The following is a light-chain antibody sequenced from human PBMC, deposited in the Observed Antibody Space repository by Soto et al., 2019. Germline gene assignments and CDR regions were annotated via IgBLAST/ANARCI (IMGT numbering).Light chain of an antibody. CDR1: QSVGNNK. V-gene: IGKV3-20*01. CDR2: DAS. Sequence: EIVLTQSPGTLSLSPGERATLSCRASQSVGNNKLAWYQQKPGQAPRFLIYDASSRATGTPDRFSGSGSGTDFTLTITRLEPEAFAVYYCQQYGSTPLTFRGGTKIDI. J-gene: IGKJ4*01. CDR3: QQYGSTPLT.